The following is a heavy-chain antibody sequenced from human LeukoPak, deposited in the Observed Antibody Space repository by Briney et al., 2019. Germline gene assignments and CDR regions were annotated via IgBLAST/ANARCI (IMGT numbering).Heavy chain of an antibody. CDR2: ISYDGSNK. CDR3: AKGRVTPHPDY. CDR1: GFTFSSYG. D-gene: IGHD2-21*02. Sequence: GGSLRLSCAASGFTFSSYGMHWVRQAPGKGLEWVAVISYDGSNKYYADSMKGRFTISRDNSKNTLYLQMNSLRAEDTAVYYCAKGRVTPHPDYWGQGTLVTVSS. J-gene: IGHJ4*02. V-gene: IGHV3-30*18.